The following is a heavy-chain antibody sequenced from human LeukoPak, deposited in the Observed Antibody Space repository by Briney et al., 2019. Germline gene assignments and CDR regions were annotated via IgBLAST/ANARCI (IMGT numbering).Heavy chain of an antibody. Sequence: SETLSLTCTVSSGSISSGTYYWRWIRQPAGKGLAWIGRIYSSGSTNYNPSLKSRVTISVDTSKNQLSLKLSSVTAADTAVYYWARDRLHRGYAFDIGGRGTMVTVSS. CDR2: IYSSGST. J-gene: IGHJ3*02. D-gene: IGHD3-22*01. CDR1: SGSISSGTYY. CDR3: ARDRLHRGYAFDI. V-gene: IGHV4-61*02.